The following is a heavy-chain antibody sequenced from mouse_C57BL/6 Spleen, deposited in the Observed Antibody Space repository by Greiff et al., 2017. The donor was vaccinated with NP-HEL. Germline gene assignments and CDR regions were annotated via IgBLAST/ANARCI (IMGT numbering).Heavy chain of an antibody. CDR3: ARSYYYGTYWYFDV. CDR2: IYPGDGDT. V-gene: IGHV1-80*01. CDR1: GYAFSSYW. Sequence: LEESGAELVKPGASVKISCKASGYAFSSYWMNWVKQRPGKGLEWIGQIYPGDGDTNYNGKFKGKATLTADKSSSTAYMQLSSLTSEDSAVYFCARSYYYGTYWYFDVWGTGTTVTVSS. D-gene: IGHD1-1*01. J-gene: IGHJ1*03.